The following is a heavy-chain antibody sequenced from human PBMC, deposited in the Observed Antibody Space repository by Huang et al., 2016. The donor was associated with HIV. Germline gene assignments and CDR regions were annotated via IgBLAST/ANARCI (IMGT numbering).Heavy chain of an antibody. J-gene: IGHJ4*02. V-gene: IGHV3-53*01. D-gene: IGHD1-26*01. Sequence: MSWVRQAPGKGLEWVSVIYSDYSTYLADSVKGRFTISRDNSKNTLYLQMNSLRAEDTAVYYCATQWELRGGVDFWGQGTLVTVSS. CDR2: IYSDYST. CDR3: ATQWELRGGVDF.